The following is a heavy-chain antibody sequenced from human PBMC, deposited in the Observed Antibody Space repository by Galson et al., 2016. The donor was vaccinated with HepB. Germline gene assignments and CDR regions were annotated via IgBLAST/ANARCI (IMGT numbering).Heavy chain of an antibody. Sequence: SLRLSCAGSGFNLRYYAMTWVRQAPGKGLEWVSGISGSGGSTSYAASVKGRFTISRDNSKNALYLQMNSLRAEDTAVYYCAKDGGDGYNFPYYYGMDVWGQGTTVTVSS. CDR3: AKDGGDGYNFPYYYGMDV. CDR1: GFNLRYYA. V-gene: IGHV3-23*01. D-gene: IGHD5-24*01. J-gene: IGHJ6*02. CDR2: ISGSGGST.